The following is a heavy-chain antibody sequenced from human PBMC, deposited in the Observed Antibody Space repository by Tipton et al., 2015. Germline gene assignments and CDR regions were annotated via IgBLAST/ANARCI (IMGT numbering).Heavy chain of an antibody. CDR2: IYYSGST. CDR3: ACQDYDSLTRDYQTVDY. J-gene: IGHJ4*02. V-gene: IGHV4-59*01. Sequence: TLSLTCIVSGGSISSYYWSWVRQPPGKGLEWIGNIYYSGSTNYNPSLKSRVTISVDTSKNHFSLKLSSVSAADTAVYYCACQDYDSLTRDYQTVDYWGQGTLVTVSS. CDR1: GGSISSYY. D-gene: IGHD3-9*01.